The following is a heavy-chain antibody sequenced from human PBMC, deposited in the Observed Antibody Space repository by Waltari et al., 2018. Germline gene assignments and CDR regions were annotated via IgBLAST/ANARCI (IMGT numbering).Heavy chain of an antibody. V-gene: IGHV3-23*01. CDR1: GFTFSSYA. J-gene: IGHJ6*02. Sequence: EVQLLESGGGLVQPGGSLRLSCAASGFTFSSYAMSWVRQAPGKGLEWVSAISGSGGSTYYADSVKGRFTISRDNSKNTLYLQMNSLRAEDTAVYYCAKGEVQGVIAYYGMDVWGQGTTVTVSS. CDR3: AKGEVQGVIAYYGMDV. D-gene: IGHD3-10*01. CDR2: ISGSGGST.